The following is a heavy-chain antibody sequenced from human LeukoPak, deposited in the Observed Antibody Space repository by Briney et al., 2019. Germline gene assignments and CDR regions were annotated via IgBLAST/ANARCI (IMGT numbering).Heavy chain of an antibody. J-gene: IGHJ4*02. D-gene: IGHD6-6*01. CDR2: IYSSGST. CDR1: GFIVSNNY. CDR3: ARTAYSTSWMPFDY. Sequence: GGSLRLSCAASGFIVSNNYMSWVRQAPGKGLEWVSVIYSSGSTYYADSVKGRSTISRDNSKNTLYLQMNSLRGEDTAVYYSARTAYSTSWMPFDYWGQGTLVTVSS. V-gene: IGHV3-53*01.